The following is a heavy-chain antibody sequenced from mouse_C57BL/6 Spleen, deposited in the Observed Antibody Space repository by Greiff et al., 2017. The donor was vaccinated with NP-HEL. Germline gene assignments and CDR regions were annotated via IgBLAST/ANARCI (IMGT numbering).Heavy chain of an antibody. D-gene: IGHD2-1*01. CDR3: ARSYYGNVYWYFDD. Sequence: EVQLQQSVAELVRPGASVKLSCTASGFNFKNTYMHWVKQRPEQGLEWIGRIDPANGNTKYAPKFQGKATITADTSSNTAYLQLSSLTSEDTAIFCCARSYYGNVYWYFDDWGTGTTVTVSS. V-gene: IGHV14-3*01. CDR1: GFNFKNTY. CDR2: IDPANGNT. J-gene: IGHJ1*03.